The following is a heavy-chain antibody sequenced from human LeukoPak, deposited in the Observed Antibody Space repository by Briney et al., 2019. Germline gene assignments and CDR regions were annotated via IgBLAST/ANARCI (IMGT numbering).Heavy chain of an antibody. V-gene: IGHV4-59*08. CDR2: IYYSGRT. Sequence: SGTLSLTCIVTGGSIIRYSWNWMRQPPGRGLEWMGHIYYSGRTNYNPSLKTRVTMSVDTPKNQFSLKLTSVTAADTAVYYCARHGGRSDWYIDSWGQGTLVTVSS. D-gene: IGHD6-19*01. J-gene: IGHJ4*02. CDR1: GGSIIRYS. CDR3: ARHGGRSDWYIDS.